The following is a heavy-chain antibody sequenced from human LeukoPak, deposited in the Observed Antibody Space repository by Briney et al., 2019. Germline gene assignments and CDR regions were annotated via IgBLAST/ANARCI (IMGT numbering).Heavy chain of an antibody. D-gene: IGHD4-17*01. CDR3: AKQAHDYGDYNWFDP. J-gene: IGHJ5*02. CDR2: IYPGDSDT. CDR1: GYSFTSYW. V-gene: IGHV5-51*01. Sequence: GESLKISCRGSGYSFTSYWIGWVRQMPGKGLEWMWIIYPGDSDTRYSPSFQGQVTISADKSISTAYLQWSSLKASDTAMYYCAKQAHDYGDYNWFDPWGQGTLVTVSS.